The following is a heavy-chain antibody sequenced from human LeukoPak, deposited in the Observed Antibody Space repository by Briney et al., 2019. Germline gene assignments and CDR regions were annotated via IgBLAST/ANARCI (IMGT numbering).Heavy chain of an antibody. D-gene: IGHD6-19*01. V-gene: IGHV1-46*01. CDR3: ARTGPTYSSGWSGGIDY. CDR1: GYTFTSYY. CDR2: INPSGGST. J-gene: IGHJ4*02. Sequence: ASVKVSCKASGYTFTSYYMHWVRQAPGQGLEWMGIINPSGGSTSYAQKFQGRVTMTRDMSTSTVYMELSSLRSEDTAVYYRARTGPTYSSGWSGGIDYWGQGTLVTVSS.